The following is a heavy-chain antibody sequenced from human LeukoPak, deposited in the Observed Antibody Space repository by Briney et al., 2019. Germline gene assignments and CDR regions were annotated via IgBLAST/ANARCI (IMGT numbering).Heavy chain of an antibody. J-gene: IGHJ6*03. V-gene: IGHV3-7*01. CDR3: ARDMAMRRYYYMDV. Sequence: GGSLRLSCAASGFTFSNYVMSWVRLAPGKGLEWVANIKQDGSERYYVDSVKGRFTISRDNAKNSLYLQMNSLRAEDTAVYYCARDMAMRRYYYMDVWGKGTTVTVSS. D-gene: IGHD3-10*01. CDR2: IKQDGSER. CDR1: GFTFSNYV.